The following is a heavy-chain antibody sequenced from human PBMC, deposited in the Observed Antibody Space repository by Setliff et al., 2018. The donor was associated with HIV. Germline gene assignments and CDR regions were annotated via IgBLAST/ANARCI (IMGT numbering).Heavy chain of an antibody. J-gene: IGHJ4*02. Sequence: SETLSLTCTVSGGPISTDHNWGWFRQPPGKGLEWIAGIHEKGHTYYNPSLKSRVTILMDTSNKQFSVRLRSVTAADTATYYCAKHRQWHLLPDHWGQGVWVTVSS. V-gene: IGHV4-39*01. D-gene: IGHD6-19*01. CDR2: IHEKGHT. CDR1: GGPISTDHN. CDR3: AKHRQWHLLPDH.